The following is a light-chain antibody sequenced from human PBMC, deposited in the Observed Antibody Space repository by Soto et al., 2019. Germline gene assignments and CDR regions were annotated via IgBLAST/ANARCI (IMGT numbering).Light chain of an antibody. CDR3: QAWDSSTAHYV. Sequence: SYELTQPPSVSVSPGQTDSITCSGDKLGDKYACWYQQKPGQSPVLVIYQDSKRPSGIPERFSGSNSGNTATLTISGTQAMDEADYYCQAWDSSTAHYVFGTGTKVTVL. CDR2: QDS. J-gene: IGLJ1*01. CDR1: KLGDKY. V-gene: IGLV3-1*01.